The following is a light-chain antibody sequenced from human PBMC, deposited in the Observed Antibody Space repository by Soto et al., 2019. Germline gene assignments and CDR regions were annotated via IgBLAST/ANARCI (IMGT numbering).Light chain of an antibody. CDR1: QMVGGNF. CDR3: QQYKTSPLT. V-gene: IGKV3-20*01. CDR2: GAS. Sequence: ETVWTQSPGTLSLSTRDRATLSCRASQMVGGNFLAWYQQKTGQAPRLLIYGASNRAAGIPDRFSGSGSGTDFTLTIRRMEPEDFAVYYCQQYKTSPLTFGGGTKV. J-gene: IGKJ4*01.